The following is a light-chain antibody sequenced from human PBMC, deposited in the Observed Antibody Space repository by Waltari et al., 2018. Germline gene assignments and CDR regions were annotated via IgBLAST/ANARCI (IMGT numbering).Light chain of an antibody. CDR3: QQSYSTPYT. CDR2: AAS. V-gene: IGKV1-39*01. Sequence: DIQMTQSASSLFASVGDRVTITCRASQSINTYLNWYQQKPGKVPNLLIYAASSLQTGGPSRFSGSGSGTDFTLTISSLQPEDFATYYCQQSYSTPYTFGQGTKLEIK. J-gene: IGKJ2*01. CDR1: QSINTY.